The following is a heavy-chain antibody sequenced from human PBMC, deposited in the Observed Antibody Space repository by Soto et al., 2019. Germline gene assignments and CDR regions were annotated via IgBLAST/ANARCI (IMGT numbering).Heavy chain of an antibody. J-gene: IGHJ4*02. CDR2: IVVGSGNT. Sequence: SVKVSCKASGFTFTSSAVQWVRQARGQRLEWIGWIVVGSGNTNYAQKFQERVTITRDMSTSTAYMELSSLRSEDTAVYYCAADARYCSGGSCYTYDYWGQGTPVTVS. CDR3: AADARYCSGGSCYTYDY. V-gene: IGHV1-58*01. D-gene: IGHD2-15*01. CDR1: GFTFTSSA.